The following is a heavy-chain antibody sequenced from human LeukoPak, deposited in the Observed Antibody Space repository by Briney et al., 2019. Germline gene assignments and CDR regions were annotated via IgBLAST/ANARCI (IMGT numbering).Heavy chain of an antibody. J-gene: IGHJ5*02. Sequence: SETLSLTCTVSSGSISTSNYYWGWVRQPPGKGLEWIGSIYYSGSTYYNPSLKSRVTISVDTSKNQFSLKLSSVTAADTAVYYCARVPLQYYYDSSGYQGWFDPWGQGTLVTVSS. V-gene: IGHV4-39*01. CDR3: ARVPLQYYYDSSGYQGWFDP. CDR2: IYYSGST. D-gene: IGHD3-22*01. CDR1: SGSISTSNYY.